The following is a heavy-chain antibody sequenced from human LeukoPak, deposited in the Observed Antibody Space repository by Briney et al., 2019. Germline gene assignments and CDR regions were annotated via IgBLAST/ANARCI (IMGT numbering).Heavy chain of an antibody. CDR3: VRGGGYFFDY. Sequence: GGSLRLSCVASGFTFSDQYMDWVRQAPGKGLEWLGRVRNKAHNYMTEYAASVKARFTISRDDSVNSLFLGIHTVTVEDTAVYYCVRGGGYFFDYWGRGTLVTVSS. CDR1: GFTFSDQY. D-gene: IGHD4-23*01. J-gene: IGHJ4*02. V-gene: IGHV3-72*01. CDR2: VRNKAHNYMT.